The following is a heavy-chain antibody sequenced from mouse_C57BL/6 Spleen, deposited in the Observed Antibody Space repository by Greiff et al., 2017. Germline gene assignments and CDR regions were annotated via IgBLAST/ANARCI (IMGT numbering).Heavy chain of an antibody. CDR3: ARRGSYGNRDV. V-gene: IGHV5-17*01. J-gene: IGHJ1*03. CDR1: GFTFSDYG. D-gene: IGHD2-1*01. Sequence: EVHLVESGGGLVKPGGSLKLSCAASGFTFSDYGMHWVRQAPEKGLEWVAYISSGSSTINYADPVKGRFTIARDNAKNALFLQMTSRRSEDTAMYYCARRGSYGNRDVWGTGTTVTVSS. CDR2: ISSGSSTI.